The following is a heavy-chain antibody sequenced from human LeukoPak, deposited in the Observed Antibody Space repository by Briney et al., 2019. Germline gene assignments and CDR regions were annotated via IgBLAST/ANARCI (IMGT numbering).Heavy chain of an antibody. D-gene: IGHD6-19*01. CDR2: INPSGGST. Sequence: GASVEVSCKASGYTFTSYYMHWVRQSPRLGREWMGIINPSGGSTSYAQKFQGRVTMTRDTSTSTVYMELSSLRSEDTAVYYCARASGAGYSSGWYEGWFDPWGQGTLVTVSS. CDR3: ARASGAGYSSGWYEGWFDP. V-gene: IGHV1-46*01. J-gene: IGHJ5*02. CDR1: GYTFTSYY.